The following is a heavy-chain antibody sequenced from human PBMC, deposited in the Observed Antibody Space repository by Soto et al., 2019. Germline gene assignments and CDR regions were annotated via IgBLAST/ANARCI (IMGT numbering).Heavy chain of an antibody. V-gene: IGHV1-18*01. CDR3: ARDPPPPDY. CDR2: ISAYNGNT. Sequence: QVQLVQSGAEVKKPGASVKVSCKASGYTFASYAISWMRQAPGQGLEWMGWISAYNGNTNYAQKLQGRVTMTTDTSTSTAYIELRSLRSDDTAVSYCARDPPPPDYWGQGTLVTVSS. CDR1: GYTFASYA. J-gene: IGHJ4*02.